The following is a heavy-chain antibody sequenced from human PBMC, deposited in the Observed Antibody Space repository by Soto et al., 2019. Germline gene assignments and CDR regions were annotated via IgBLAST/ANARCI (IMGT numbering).Heavy chain of an antibody. D-gene: IGHD1-7*01. J-gene: IGHJ4*02. CDR3: ARDRIIGTSYSDY. Sequence: KPSETLSLTCTVSSGSINSFYWSWIRQPAGKGLEWIGRIHSSGTTNYNPSLKSRVTMSVDTSKNQFSLKLTSVTAADTAVYYCARDRIIGTSYSDYWGQGILVTVSS. V-gene: IGHV4-4*07. CDR2: IHSSGTT. CDR1: SGSINSFY.